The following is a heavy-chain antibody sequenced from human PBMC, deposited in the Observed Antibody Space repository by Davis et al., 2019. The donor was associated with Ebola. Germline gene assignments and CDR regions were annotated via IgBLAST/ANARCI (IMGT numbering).Heavy chain of an antibody. J-gene: IGHJ4*02. CDR3: ARSGRIALARYYFDY. CDR2: INPNSGVT. CDR1: GYTFTGHY. Sequence: ASVKVSCKASGYTFTGHYMHWVRQAPGQGLEWMGWINPNSGVTNYPQKFQCRVNMTRDTSISTTYMELTSLMSDDTAVYYCARSGRIALARYYFDYWGQGTLVTVSS. V-gene: IGHV1-2*02. D-gene: IGHD6-19*01.